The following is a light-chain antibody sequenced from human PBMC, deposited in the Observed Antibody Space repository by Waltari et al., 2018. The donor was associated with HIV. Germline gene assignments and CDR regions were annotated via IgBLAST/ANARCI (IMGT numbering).Light chain of an antibody. CDR1: QKIHRY. J-gene: IGKJ3*01. Sequence: IQMTQSPSALSASVGDTVTITCRTSQKIHRYLNWYQKKVGEAPRLLVYGASSLQSGVPARFRGSGSGSEYKLTISNVQSEDFASYFCQQSYGAPFTFGPGSTV. CDR3: QQSYGAPFT. V-gene: IGKV1-39*01. CDR2: GAS.